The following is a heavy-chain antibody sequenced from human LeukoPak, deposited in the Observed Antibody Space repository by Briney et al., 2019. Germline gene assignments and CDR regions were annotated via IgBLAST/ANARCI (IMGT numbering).Heavy chain of an antibody. CDR1: GGSFSGYY. Sequence: SETLSLTCAVYGGSFSGYYWSWIRQPPGKGLEWIGEINHSGSTNYNPSLKSRVTISVDTSKNQFSLKPSSVTAADTAVYYCARGDYGSGSYYYDYWGQGTLVTVSS. V-gene: IGHV4-34*01. CDR3: ARGDYGSGSYYYDY. D-gene: IGHD3-10*01. CDR2: INHSGST. J-gene: IGHJ4*02.